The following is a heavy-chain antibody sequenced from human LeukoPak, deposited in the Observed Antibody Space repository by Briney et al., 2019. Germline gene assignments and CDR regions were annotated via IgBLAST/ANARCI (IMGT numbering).Heavy chain of an antibody. CDR3: AKNSITVTTYFDY. D-gene: IGHD4-11*01. Sequence: GGSLRLSCAASGFIFSSYAMTWVRQAPGKGLEWVSGISGSGGSTYYADSVKGRFTISRDNSKNTLYLQMNSLRAEDTAVYYCAKNSITVTTYFDYWGQGTLVTVSS. CDR2: ISGSGGST. J-gene: IGHJ4*02. V-gene: IGHV3-23*01. CDR1: GFIFSSYA.